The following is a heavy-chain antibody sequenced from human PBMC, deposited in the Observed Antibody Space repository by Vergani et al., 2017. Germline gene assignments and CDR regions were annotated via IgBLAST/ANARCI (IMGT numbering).Heavy chain of an antibody. V-gene: IGHV3-23*01. CDR3: ARHRGPGDRPYWYFDL. D-gene: IGHD2-21*01. CDR1: GFTFNHYA. CDR2: ISGSGGST. J-gene: IGHJ2*01. Sequence: EVQLLESGGDLVQPGGSLRLSCAASGFTFNHYAMNWVRQAPGKGLEWVSGISGSGGSTYYAGSVKGRFTISRDSSKNTLYLQMTRLRVEDTAVYYCARHRGPGDRPYWYFDLWGRGTLVTVSS.